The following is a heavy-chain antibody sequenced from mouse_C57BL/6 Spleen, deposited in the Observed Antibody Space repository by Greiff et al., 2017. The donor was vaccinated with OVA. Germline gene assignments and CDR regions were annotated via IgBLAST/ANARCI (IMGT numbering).Heavy chain of an antibody. CDR1: GFTFSDYG. D-gene: IGHD1-1*01. CDR2: ISSGSSTT. Sequence: EVQLQQSGGGLVKPGGSLKLSCAASGFTFSDYGMHWVRQAPEKGLEWVAYISSGSSTTYYADTVKGRFTLSRDNAKNTLFLQMTSLRSEDTAMYYCARFTSVVPYAMDYWGQGTSVTVSS. V-gene: IGHV5-17*01. J-gene: IGHJ4*01. CDR3: ARFTSVVPYAMDY.